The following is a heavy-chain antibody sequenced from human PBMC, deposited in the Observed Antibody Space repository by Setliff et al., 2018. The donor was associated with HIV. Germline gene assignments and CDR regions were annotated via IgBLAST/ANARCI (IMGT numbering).Heavy chain of an antibody. CDR2: ISSTNKYI. D-gene: IGHD3-22*01. CDR1: GFTFNSYS. J-gene: IGHJ4*02. Sequence: PGGSLRLSCATSGFTFNSYSMNWVRQAPGKGLEWVSSISSTNKYIYYAESVRGRFTISRDNAKNSLYLQMNSLRAEDTAVYYCARWEPYDTSGYYDYWGQGALVTVSS. CDR3: ARWEPYDTSGYYDY. V-gene: IGHV3-21*06.